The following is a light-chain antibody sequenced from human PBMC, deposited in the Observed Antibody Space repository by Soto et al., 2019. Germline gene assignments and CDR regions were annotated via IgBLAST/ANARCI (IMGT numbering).Light chain of an antibody. J-gene: IGLJ2*01. CDR1: SGSVSTSYY. CDR3: VLYMGSGTWV. Sequence: HTVVTQEPSFSVSPGGTVTLTCGLSSGSVSTSYYPAWYQQAPGQAPRTLIYNTYTRSSGVPDRFSGSILGTKAALTITGAQADDESDYYCVLYMGSGTWVFGGGTKLTVL. CDR2: NTY. V-gene: IGLV8-61*01.